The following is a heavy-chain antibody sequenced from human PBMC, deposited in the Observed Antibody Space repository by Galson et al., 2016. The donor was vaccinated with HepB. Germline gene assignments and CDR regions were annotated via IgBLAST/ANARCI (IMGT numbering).Heavy chain of an antibody. CDR2: INPSGST. CDR1: GDSFTDTY. V-gene: IGHV4-34*01. CDR3: ARTGTSWRYNWFDL. J-gene: IGHJ5*02. D-gene: IGHD1-1*01. Sequence: SETLSLTCAVSGDSFTDTYWSWIRQPPGMRMEWIGEINPSGSTNYSPSLKSRGITSADTSKNQLSLTLSSVTAADAAVYYCARTGTSWRYNWFDLWGQGTLVTVSS.